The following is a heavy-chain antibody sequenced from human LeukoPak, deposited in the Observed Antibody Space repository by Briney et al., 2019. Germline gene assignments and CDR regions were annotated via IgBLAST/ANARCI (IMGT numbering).Heavy chain of an antibody. CDR2: ISGSSGST. J-gene: IGHJ4*02. V-gene: IGHV3-23*01. CDR1: GFTFISYA. Sequence: GGSLRLSCAASGFTFISYAMSWVRQAPGKGLEWVSVISGSSGSTKYVDFVKGRFTISRDNPKNTLSLQMNSLRAEDTAVYYCAKRPIVGATFLTSPYFDYWGQGTLVTVTS. D-gene: IGHD1-26*01. CDR3: AKRPIVGATFLTSPYFDY.